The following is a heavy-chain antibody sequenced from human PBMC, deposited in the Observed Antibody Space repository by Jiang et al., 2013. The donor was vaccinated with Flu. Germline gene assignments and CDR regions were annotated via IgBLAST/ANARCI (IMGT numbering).Heavy chain of an antibody. Sequence: AEVKKPGSSGEGLLQGFWRHFSSYAISWVRQAPGQGLEWMGGIIPIFGTANYAQKFQGRVTITADESTSTAYMELSSLRSEDTAVYYCAREVSGYTFDYWGQGTLVTVSS. CDR1: RHFSSYA. CDR2: IIPIFGTA. J-gene: IGHJ4*02. CDR3: AREVSGYTFDY. V-gene: IGHV1-69*01. D-gene: IGHD5-18*01.